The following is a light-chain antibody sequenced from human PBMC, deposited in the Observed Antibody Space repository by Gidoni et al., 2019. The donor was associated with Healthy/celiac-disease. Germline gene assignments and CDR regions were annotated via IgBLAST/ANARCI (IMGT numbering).Light chain of an antibody. CDR2: YDS. CDR3: QVSGV. V-gene: IGLV3-21*01. CDR1: NIGSKS. J-gene: IGLJ3*02. Sequence: SSVLTQPPSVSVAPGKTARITCGGNNIGSKSVHWYQQKPGQAPVLVIYYDSDRPSGIPERFSGSNSGNTATLTISRVEAGDEADYYCQVSGVFGGGTKLTVL.